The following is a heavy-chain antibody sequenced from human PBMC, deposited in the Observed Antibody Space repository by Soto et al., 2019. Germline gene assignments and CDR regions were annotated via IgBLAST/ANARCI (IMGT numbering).Heavy chain of an antibody. CDR1: GFTFSKHW. CDR3: ARDNNWSLDY. D-gene: IGHD1-1*01. Sequence: GGSLRLSCAASGFTFSKHWMHWVRQATGKGLVWVSHIKTDGSVTRDADSVKGRFTISRDNARNTLYLQMNSLRAEDTAVYYCARDNNWSLDYWGQGTLVTVSS. CDR2: IKTDGSVT. J-gene: IGHJ4*02. V-gene: IGHV3-74*01.